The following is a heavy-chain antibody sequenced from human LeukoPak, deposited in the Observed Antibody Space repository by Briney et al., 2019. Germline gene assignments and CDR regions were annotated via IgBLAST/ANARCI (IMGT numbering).Heavy chain of an antibody. V-gene: IGHV4-38-2*01. CDR1: GYSISSGYY. CDR3: ARHRWGSGSYPLAYYYYYMDV. D-gene: IGHD3-10*01. CDR2: IYHSGST. J-gene: IGHJ6*03. Sequence: PSETLSLTCAVSGYSISSGYYWGWIRRPPGKGLEWIGSIYHSGSTYYNPSLKSRVTISVDTSKNQFSLKLSSVTAADTAVYYCARHRWGSGSYPLAYYYYYMDVWGKGTTVTVSS.